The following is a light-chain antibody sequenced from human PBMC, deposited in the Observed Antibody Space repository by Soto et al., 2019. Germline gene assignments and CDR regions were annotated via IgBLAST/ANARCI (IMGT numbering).Light chain of an antibody. CDR2: EVS. J-gene: IGLJ2*01. V-gene: IGLV2-23*02. Sequence: QSALTQPASVSGSPGQSITISCTGTSSDVGSYNLVSWYQQHPGKAPKLMIYEVSERPSGVSNRFSGSKSGNTASLTISGLQAEDDADYYCCSYAGGSTLVFGLGTQLNVL. CDR3: CSYAGGSTLV. CDR1: SSDVGSYNL.